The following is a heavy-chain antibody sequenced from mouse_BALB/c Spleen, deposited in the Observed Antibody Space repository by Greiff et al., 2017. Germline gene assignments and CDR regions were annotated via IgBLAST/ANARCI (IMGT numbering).Heavy chain of an antibody. D-gene: IGHD2-4*01. CDR3: ARGSCDYDVGCAMDD. J-gene: IGHJ4*01. V-gene: IGHV5-17*02. Sequence: EVMLVESGGGLVQPGGSRKLSCAASGFTFSSFGMHWVRQAPEKGLEWVAYISSGSSTIYYADTVKGRFTISRDNPKNTLFLQMTSLRSEDTAMYYCARGSCDYDVGCAMDDWGQGTSVTVSS. CDR2: ISSGSSTI. CDR1: GFTFSSFG.